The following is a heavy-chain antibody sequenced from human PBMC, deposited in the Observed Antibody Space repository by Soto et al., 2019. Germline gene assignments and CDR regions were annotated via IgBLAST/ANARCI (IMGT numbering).Heavy chain of an antibody. CDR3: AIDSRGYCSSTSCYDWFDP. D-gene: IGHD2-2*01. CDR1: GCTITSYG. CDR2: ISAYNGNT. Sequence: GASVTVCGRASGCTITSYGVIWVRQEPGQGLEWMGWISAYNGNTNYAQKLQGRVTMTTDTSTSTAYIELRSLRSDDTAVYYCAIDSRGYCSSTSCYDWFDPWGQGTLVTVSS. V-gene: IGHV1-18*04. J-gene: IGHJ5*02.